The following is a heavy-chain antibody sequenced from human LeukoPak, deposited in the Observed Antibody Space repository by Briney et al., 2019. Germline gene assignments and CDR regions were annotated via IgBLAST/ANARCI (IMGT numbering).Heavy chain of an antibody. D-gene: IGHD2-8*01. Sequence: TGGSLRLSCAASGFPFSSRVMNWVRQAPGKGLEWVSSISSSSSYIYYADSVKGRFTISRDNAKNSLYLQMNSLRAEDTAVYYCARGGAIVLMVYAITWFDPWGQGTLVTVSS. J-gene: IGHJ5*02. CDR2: ISSSSSYI. V-gene: IGHV3-21*01. CDR3: ARGGAIVLMVYAITWFDP. CDR1: GFPFSSRV.